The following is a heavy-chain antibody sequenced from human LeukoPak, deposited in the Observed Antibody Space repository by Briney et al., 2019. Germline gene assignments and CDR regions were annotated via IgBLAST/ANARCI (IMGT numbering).Heavy chain of an antibody. J-gene: IGHJ4*02. CDR3: ARQFCSGGNCYSRSMYFFDY. Sequence: GESLQISCEGSGYSFTNYWLGWVRQLPGKGLEWMGIIYPGDSDTRYSPSFQGLVTISADRSISAAYLQWSSLKASDTAMYYCARQFCSGGNCYSRSMYFFDYWGQGTLVTVSS. D-gene: IGHD2-15*01. CDR1: GYSFTNYW. CDR2: IYPGDSDT. V-gene: IGHV5-51*01.